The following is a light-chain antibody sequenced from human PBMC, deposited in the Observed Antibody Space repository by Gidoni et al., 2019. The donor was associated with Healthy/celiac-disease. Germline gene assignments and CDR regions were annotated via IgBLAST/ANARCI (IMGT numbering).Light chain of an antibody. J-gene: IGLJ2*01. CDR2: DDS. CDR3: QVWDSSSDHVV. CDR1: NIGSKS. Sequence: SYVLTQPPSVSVAPGKTARITCGGNNIGSKSVHRYQQKPGQAPVLVVYDDSARPSGIPERFSGSNSGNTATLTISRVEAGDEADYYCQVWDSSSDHVVFGGGTKLTVL. V-gene: IGLV3-21*03.